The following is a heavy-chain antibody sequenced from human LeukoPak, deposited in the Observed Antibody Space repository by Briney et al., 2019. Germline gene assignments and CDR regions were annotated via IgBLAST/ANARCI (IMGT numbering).Heavy chain of an antibody. D-gene: IGHD6-13*01. CDR1: GGSISSYY. V-gene: IGHV4-59*01. CDR2: IYYSGST. Sequence: SETLSLPCTVSGGSISSYYWSWIRQPPGKGLEWIGYIYYSGSTNYNPSLKSRVTISVDTSKNQFSLKLSSVTAADTAVYYCARVSGSSSFDYWGQGTLVTVSS. CDR3: ARVSGSSSFDY. J-gene: IGHJ4*02.